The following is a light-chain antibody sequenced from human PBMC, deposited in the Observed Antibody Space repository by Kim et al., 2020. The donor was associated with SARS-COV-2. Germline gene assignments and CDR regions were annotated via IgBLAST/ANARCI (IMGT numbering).Light chain of an antibody. CDR1: QSVSSN. CDR3: QQYHNWPPLT. Sequence: SPGERATLSCRASQSVSSNLAWYQQKPGQSPRLLIYGASTRATGIPARFSGSGSGTEFTLTISSLQSEDVAVYYCQQYHNWPPLTFGQGTRLEIK. V-gene: IGKV3-15*01. J-gene: IGKJ5*01. CDR2: GAS.